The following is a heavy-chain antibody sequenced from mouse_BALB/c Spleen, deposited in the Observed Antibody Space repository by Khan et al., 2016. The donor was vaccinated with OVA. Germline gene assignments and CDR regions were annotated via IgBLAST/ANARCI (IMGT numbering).Heavy chain of an antibody. V-gene: IGHV2-6-4*01. J-gene: IGHJ1*01. Sequence: QVQLKQSGSGLVAPSQSLSITCTVSGFSLSRYSVHWVRQPPGKGLEWLGMIWGDGSTDYNSPLKSRLSISKDNSKSQVFLKMNSLQTDDTAMYYCARNHYGGGYWYFDLWGAGTTVTVSS. CDR3: ARNHYGGGYWYFDL. CDR2: IWGDGST. D-gene: IGHD1-1*01. CDR1: GFSLSRYS.